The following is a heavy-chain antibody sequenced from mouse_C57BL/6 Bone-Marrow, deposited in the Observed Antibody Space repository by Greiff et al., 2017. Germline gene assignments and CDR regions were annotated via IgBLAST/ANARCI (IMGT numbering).Heavy chain of an antibody. CDR3: ANYGSSYKNFDY. CDR2: IDPSDSYT. CDR1: GYTFTSYW. V-gene: IGHV1-50*01. J-gene: IGHJ2*01. D-gene: IGHD1-1*01. Sequence: QVQLQQSGAELVKPGASVKLSCKASGYTFTSYWMQWVKQRPGQGLEWIGEIDPSDSYTNYNQKFKGKATLTVDTSSSTAYMQLSSLTSEDSAVYYCANYGSSYKNFDYWGQGTTLTVSS.